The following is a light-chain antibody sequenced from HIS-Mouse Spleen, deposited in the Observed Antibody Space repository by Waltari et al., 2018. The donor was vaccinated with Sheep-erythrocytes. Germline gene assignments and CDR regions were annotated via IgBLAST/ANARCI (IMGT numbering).Light chain of an antibody. CDR3: QQYGSSPFT. V-gene: IGKV3-20*01. J-gene: IGKJ3*01. CDR2: GAS. Sequence: EIVLTQAPGTLSFSPGAISTLPCRASQGVNSSYLAWYQQKPGPAPRLLIYGASSRATGIPDRFSGSGSGTDFTLTISRLEPEDFAVYYCQQYGSSPFTFGPGTKVDIK. CDR1: QGVNSSY.